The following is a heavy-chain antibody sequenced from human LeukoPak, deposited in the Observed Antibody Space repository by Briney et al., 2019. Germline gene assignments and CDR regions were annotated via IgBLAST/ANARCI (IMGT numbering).Heavy chain of an antibody. D-gene: IGHD3-22*01. J-gene: IGHJ5*02. CDR3: ARQLSSGYYPNWFDP. V-gene: IGHV4-31*11. CDR1: GGSFSGYY. CDR2: IYYSGST. Sequence: SETLSLTCAVYGGSFSGYYWSWIRQHPGKGLEWIGYIYYSGSTYYNPSLKSRVTISVDTSKNQFSLKLSSVTAADTAVYYCARQLSSGYYPNWFDPWGQGTLVTVSS.